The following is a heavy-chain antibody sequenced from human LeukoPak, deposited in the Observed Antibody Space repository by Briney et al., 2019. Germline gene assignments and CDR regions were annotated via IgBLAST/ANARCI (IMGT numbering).Heavy chain of an antibody. CDR3: AKDFLRIYDSSGYYPDAFDI. J-gene: IGHJ3*02. D-gene: IGHD3-22*01. Sequence: GSLRLSCAASGFTFSSYAMSWVRQAPGKGLEWVSAISGSGGSTYYADPVKGRFTISRDNSKNTLYLQMNSLRAEDTAVYYCAKDFLRIYDSSGYYPDAFDIWGQGTMVTVSS. V-gene: IGHV3-23*01. CDR1: GFTFSSYA. CDR2: ISGSGGST.